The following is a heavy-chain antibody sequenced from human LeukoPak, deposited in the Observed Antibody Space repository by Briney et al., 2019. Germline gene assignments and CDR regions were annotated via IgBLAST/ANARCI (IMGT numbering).Heavy chain of an antibody. J-gene: IGHJ4*02. CDR1: GFAFSSSW. V-gene: IGHV3-74*01. CDR2: MNSDGTTT. CDR3: TIAGSYRFDY. Sequence: GGSLRLSCAGSGFAFSSSWMPWVRQAPGKGLVWVSRMNSDGTTTNYADSVKGRFTISRDNAKNTLYLQMNSLTVEGTAVYYCTIAGSYRFDYWGQGTLVTVSP. D-gene: IGHD3-16*02.